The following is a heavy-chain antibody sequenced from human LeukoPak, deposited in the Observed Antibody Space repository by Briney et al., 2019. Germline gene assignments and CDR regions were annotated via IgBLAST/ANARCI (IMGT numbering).Heavy chain of an antibody. V-gene: IGHV1-18*01. CDR2: ISAYNGNT. D-gene: IGHD2-15*01. J-gene: IGHJ4*02. Sequence: ASVKVSCKASGYTFTSYGISWVRQAPGQGLEWMGWISAYNGNTNYAQKLQGRVTMTTDTSTSTAYMELRSLRSDDTAVYYCARDPTYCSGGSCYSNYWGQGTLVTVSS. CDR3: ARDPTYCSGGSCYSNY. CDR1: GYTFTSYG.